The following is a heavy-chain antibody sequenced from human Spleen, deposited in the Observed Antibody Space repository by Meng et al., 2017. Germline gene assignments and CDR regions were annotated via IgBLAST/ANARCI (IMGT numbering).Heavy chain of an antibody. Sequence: ATGPAVCQHTKTLSVTCIVSGCSSSSGGYYWSWIRQHPGKGLEWIGYIYYSGSTYYNPSLKSRATISVDTSQNNLSLKLSSVTAADSAVYYCARGPTTMAHDFDYWGQGTLVTVSS. CDR2: IYYSGST. CDR1: GCSSSSGGYY. CDR3: ARGPTTMAHDFDY. J-gene: IGHJ4*02. V-gene: IGHV4-31*03. D-gene: IGHD4-11*01.